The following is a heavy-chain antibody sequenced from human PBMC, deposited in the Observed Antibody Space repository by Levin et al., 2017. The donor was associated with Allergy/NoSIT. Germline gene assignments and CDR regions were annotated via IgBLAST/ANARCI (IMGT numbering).Heavy chain of an antibody. Sequence: PGGSLRLSCAASGFTFSSYAMSWVRQAPGEGLEWVSAISGSGGSTYYADSVKGRFTISRDNSKNTLYLQMNSLRAEDTAVYYCAKDGGVVVPALYYDYGMDVWGQGTTVTVSS. CDR3: AKDGGVVVPALYYDYGMDV. CDR1: GFTFSSYA. CDR2: ISGSGGST. D-gene: IGHD2-2*01. V-gene: IGHV3-23*01. J-gene: IGHJ6*02.